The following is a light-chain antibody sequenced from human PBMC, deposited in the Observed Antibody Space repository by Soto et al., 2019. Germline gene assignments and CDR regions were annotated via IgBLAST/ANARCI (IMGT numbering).Light chain of an antibody. J-gene: IGKJ1*01. CDR3: QQYDSYPWT. CDR1: QTIISW. CDR2: KAS. V-gene: IGKV1-5*03. Sequence: DIQMTQSPSTLSGSVGYRVTITCRASQTIISWLAWYQQKPGKAPKLLIYKASTLKSGVPSRFSGSGSGTEFTLTISSLQPDDFATYFCQQYDSYPWTFGQGTKVDIK.